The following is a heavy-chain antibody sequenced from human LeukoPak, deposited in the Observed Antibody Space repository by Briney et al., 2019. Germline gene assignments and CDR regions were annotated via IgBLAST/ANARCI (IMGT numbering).Heavy chain of an antibody. CDR1: GYTITDYY. J-gene: IGHJ4*02. Sequence: ASVKVSCKASGYTITDYYIHWVRQPPGQGLEWMGWINPNSGATNYAQKFQGRVTMTKDTSISTGYMELSRLRSDDTAVYYCARIRGGNNYHFDYWGQGTLVTVSS. CDR2: INPNSGAT. CDR3: ARIRGGNNYHFDY. D-gene: IGHD1-26*01. V-gene: IGHV1-2*02.